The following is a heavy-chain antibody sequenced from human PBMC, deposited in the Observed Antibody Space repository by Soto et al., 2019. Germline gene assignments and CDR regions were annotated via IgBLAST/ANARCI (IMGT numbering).Heavy chain of an antibody. Sequence: QVQLVESGGGVVQPGRSLRLSCAASGFTFSSYGMHWVRQAPGKGLEWVAVISYDGSNKYYADSVKGRFTISRDNSKNTLYLQMNSLRAEDTAVYYCAKDWVAARYYYYGMDVWGQGTTVIVSS. CDR3: AKDWVAARYYYYGMDV. V-gene: IGHV3-30*18. CDR2: ISYDGSNK. D-gene: IGHD6-6*01. J-gene: IGHJ6*02. CDR1: GFTFSSYG.